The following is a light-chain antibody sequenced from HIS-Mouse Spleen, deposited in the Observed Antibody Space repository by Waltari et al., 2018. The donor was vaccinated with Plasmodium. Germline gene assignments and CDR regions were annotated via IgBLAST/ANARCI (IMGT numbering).Light chain of an antibody. Sequence: DIQMTQSPSSLSASVGDRVTITCQASQYISNYLNCYQQKPGKAPKLLIYDASNLETGVPSRFSGSGSGTDFTFTISSLQPEDIATYYCQQYDNLPYTFGQGTKLEIK. V-gene: IGKV1-33*01. CDR1: QYISNY. CDR3: QQYDNLPYT. J-gene: IGKJ2*01. CDR2: DAS.